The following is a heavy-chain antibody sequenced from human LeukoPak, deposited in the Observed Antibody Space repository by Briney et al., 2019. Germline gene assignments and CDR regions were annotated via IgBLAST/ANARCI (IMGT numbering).Heavy chain of an antibody. D-gene: IGHD2-2*02. CDR2: ISSSGSTI. Sequence: GGSLRLSCVASGFNVSSTYMNWVRQAPGKGLEWVSYISSSGSTIYYADSVKGRFTISRDNAKNSLYLQMNSLRAEDTAVYYCARGLYPYYFDYWGQGTLVTVSS. CDR3: ARGLYPYYFDY. CDR1: GFNVSSTY. V-gene: IGHV3-48*03. J-gene: IGHJ4*02.